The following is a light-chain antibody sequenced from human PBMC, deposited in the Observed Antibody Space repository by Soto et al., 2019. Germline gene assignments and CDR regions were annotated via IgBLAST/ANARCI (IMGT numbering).Light chain of an antibody. V-gene: IGKV3D-15*01. CDR3: QQYNNSPT. CDR1: QSVSSD. Sequence: EIVMTQSPATLSVSPGERATLSCRASQSVSSDLAWYQQKPGQGPRLLIYGASTRATGIPARFSGSGSGTEFSITISSLQSEDSAVYYCQQYNNSPTFGQGTKVEIK. J-gene: IGKJ1*01. CDR2: GAS.